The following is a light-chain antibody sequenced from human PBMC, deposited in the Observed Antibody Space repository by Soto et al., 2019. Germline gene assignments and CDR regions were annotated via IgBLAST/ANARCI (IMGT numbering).Light chain of an antibody. CDR3: MQSLQPPWT. Sequence: DLVMTQSPLSLPVTPGEPASISCRSSQTLLYSNGYNYLDWYLQKPGQSPQLLISLGSDRASGVPDRFSGSGSGTDFTLKISRVEAEDVGVYYCMQSLQPPWTFGQGTNVGIK. J-gene: IGKJ1*01. V-gene: IGKV2-28*01. CDR2: LGS. CDR1: QTLLYSNGYNY.